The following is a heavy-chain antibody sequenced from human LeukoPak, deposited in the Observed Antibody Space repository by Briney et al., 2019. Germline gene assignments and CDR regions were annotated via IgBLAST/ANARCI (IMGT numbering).Heavy chain of an antibody. V-gene: IGHV4-59*01. CDR1: GGSISSDH. J-gene: IGHJ4*02. CDR3: ARGGGYFNY. D-gene: IGHD3-16*01. Sequence: KPSETLSLTCTVSGGSISSDHWSWIRQPPGKGLEWIGYIYFSGSTNYNPSLKSRVTISVDTSKTQLSLKLSSVTAADTAVYYCARGGGYFNYWGQGTLVTVSS. CDR2: IYFSGST.